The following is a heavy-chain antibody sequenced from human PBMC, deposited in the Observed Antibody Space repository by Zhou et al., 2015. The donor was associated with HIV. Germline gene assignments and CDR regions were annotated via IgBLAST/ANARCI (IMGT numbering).Heavy chain of an antibody. J-gene: IGHJ1*01. D-gene: IGHD6-19*01. CDR1: GGTFSSYT. CDR3: ARDRRSSGWYSYFQH. Sequence: QVQLVQSGAEVKKPGSSVKVSCKASGGTFSSYTISWVRQAPGQGLEWMGRIIPILGIANYAQKFQGRVTITADKSTSTAYMELSSLRSEDTAVYYCARDRRSSGWYSYFQHWGQGTLVTVSS. V-gene: IGHV1-69*08. CDR2: IIPILGIA.